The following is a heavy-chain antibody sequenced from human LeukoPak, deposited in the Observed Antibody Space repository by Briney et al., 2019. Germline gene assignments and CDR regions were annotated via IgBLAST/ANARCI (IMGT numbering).Heavy chain of an antibody. D-gene: IGHD4-11*01. V-gene: IGHV5-51*03. CDR3: ARSNAEVYYYYYMDV. CDR2: IYPGDSDT. J-gene: IGHJ6*03. Sequence: PGESLKISCKGSGYSFTSYWIGWVRQMPGKGLEWMGIIYPGDSDTRYSPSFQGQVTISADKSISTAYLQWSSLEASDTAMYYCARSNAEVYYYYYMDVWGKGTTVTVSS. CDR1: GYSFTSYW.